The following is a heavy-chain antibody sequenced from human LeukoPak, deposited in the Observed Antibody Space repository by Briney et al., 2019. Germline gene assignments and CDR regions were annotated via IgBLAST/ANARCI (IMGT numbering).Heavy chain of an antibody. V-gene: IGHV4-59*01. CDR3: ARSRSGYSYDHAAFDI. Sequence: KSSETLSLTCTVSGGSISSYYWSWIRPPPGKGLEWIAYIDYRGSTTYNPSLKSRVTISVDTSRNQFSLKLSSVTAADTAVYYCARSRSGYSYDHAAFDIWGQGTMVTVSS. J-gene: IGHJ3*02. D-gene: IGHD5-18*01. CDR1: GGSISSYY. CDR2: IDYRGST.